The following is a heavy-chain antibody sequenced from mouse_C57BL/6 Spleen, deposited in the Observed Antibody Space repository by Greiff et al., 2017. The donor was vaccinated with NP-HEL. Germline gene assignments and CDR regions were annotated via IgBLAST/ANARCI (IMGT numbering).Heavy chain of an antibody. CDR1: GFTFSDYG. V-gene: IGHV5-17*01. CDR2: ISSGSSNI. D-gene: IGHD2-4*01. Sequence: EVQGVESGGGLVKPGGSLKLSCAASGFTFSDYGMHWVRQAPEKGLEWVAYISSGSSNIYYADTVKGRFTISRDNAKNTLFLQMTSLRSEDTAMYYCARNYDYDDLYFDVWGTGTTVTVSS. J-gene: IGHJ1*03. CDR3: ARNYDYDDLYFDV.